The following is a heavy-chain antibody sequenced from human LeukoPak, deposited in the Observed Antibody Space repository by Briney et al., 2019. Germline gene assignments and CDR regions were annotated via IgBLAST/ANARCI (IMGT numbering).Heavy chain of an antibody. V-gene: IGHV4-34*01. CDR3: AGTQIWYYHDSSGYYPSY. CDR1: GGSFSSYY. J-gene: IGHJ4*02. Sequence: PSETLSLTCAVYGGSFSSYYWSWIRQPPGKGLEWIGEINHSGSTNYNPSLKSRVTISVDTSKNQFSLKLSSVTAADTAVYYCAGTQIWYYHDSSGYYPSYWGQGTLVTVSS. CDR2: INHSGST. D-gene: IGHD3-22*01.